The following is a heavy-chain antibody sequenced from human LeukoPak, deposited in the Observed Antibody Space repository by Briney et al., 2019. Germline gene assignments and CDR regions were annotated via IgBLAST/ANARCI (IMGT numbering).Heavy chain of an antibody. CDR3: ARDTGIAAHYYMDV. V-gene: IGHV4-34*01. CDR1: GGSFSGYY. Sequence: SETLSLTCAVYGGSFSGYYWSWIRQPPGKGLEWIGEINHSGSTNYNPSLKSRVTISVDTSKNQFSLKLSSVTAADTAVYYCARDTGIAAHYYMDVWGKGTTVTVSS. CDR2: INHSGST. J-gene: IGHJ6*03. D-gene: IGHD6-13*01.